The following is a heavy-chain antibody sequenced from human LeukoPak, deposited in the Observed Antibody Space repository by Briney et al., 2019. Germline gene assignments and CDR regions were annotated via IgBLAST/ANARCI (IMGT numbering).Heavy chain of an antibody. D-gene: IGHD6-6*01. CDR1: GGSFSGYY. CDR3: ARVFRAARGYYYMDV. J-gene: IGHJ6*03. CDR2: INHSGST. V-gene: IGHV4-34*01. Sequence: TSETLSLTCAVYGGSFSGYYWSWIRQPPGKGLEWIGEINHSGSTNYNPSLKSRVTISVDTSKNQFSLKLSSVTAADTAVYYCARVFRAARGYYYMDVWGKGTTVTVSS.